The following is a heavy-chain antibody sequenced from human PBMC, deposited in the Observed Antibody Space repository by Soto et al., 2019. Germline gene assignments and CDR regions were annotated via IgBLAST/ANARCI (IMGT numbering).Heavy chain of an antibody. CDR2: IWNHGRED. CDR3: VRAPWLVGDVTSFDY. J-gene: IGHJ4*02. D-gene: IGHD6-19*01. Sequence: QVHLVESGGGVVQPGRSLRLSCAASGFTFSTYGMHWVRQAPGKGLEWVALIWNHGREDSYADSVKGRFTISRDNSKNTLYRQMNSLRANDTAVYYCVRAPWLVGDVTSFDYWGQGTLVTVSS. V-gene: IGHV3-33*01. CDR1: GFTFSTYG.